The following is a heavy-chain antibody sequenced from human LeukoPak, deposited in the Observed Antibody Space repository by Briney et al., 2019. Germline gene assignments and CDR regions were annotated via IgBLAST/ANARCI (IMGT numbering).Heavy chain of an antibody. V-gene: IGHV4-39*01. Sequence: SETLSLTCTVSGASISSSIYYWGWIRQPPGKGLEWIGGIYYSGSTYYNPSLKSRVTISVDTSKNQFSLKLTSVTAADTALYYCAGHYYGSGRRDYWGQGTLVTVSS. CDR3: AGHYYGSGRRDY. D-gene: IGHD3-10*01. J-gene: IGHJ4*02. CDR1: GASISSSIYY. CDR2: IYYSGST.